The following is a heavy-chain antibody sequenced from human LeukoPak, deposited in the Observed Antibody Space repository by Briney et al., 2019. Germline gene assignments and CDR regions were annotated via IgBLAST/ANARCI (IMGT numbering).Heavy chain of an antibody. CDR1: GYTFTGYY. V-gene: IGHV1-2*02. J-gene: IGHJ3*02. D-gene: IGHD1-1*01. Sequence: ASVKVSCKASGYTFTGYYMHWVRQAPGQGLEWMGWINPNSGGTNYAQKFQGRVTMTRDTSISTAYMELSRLRSDDTAVYYCARERQPVQLDNDAFDIWGQGTMVTVSS. CDR3: ARERQPVQLDNDAFDI. CDR2: INPNSGGT.